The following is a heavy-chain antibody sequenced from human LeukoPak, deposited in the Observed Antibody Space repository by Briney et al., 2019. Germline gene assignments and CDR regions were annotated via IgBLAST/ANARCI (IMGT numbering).Heavy chain of an antibody. CDR3: AKTLGASFDY. CDR1: GFIFSSHG. J-gene: IGHJ4*02. CDR2: ISGSGGST. D-gene: IGHD3-16*01. Sequence: GGSLRLSCAASGFIFSSHGMHWVRQAPGKGLEWVSAISGSGGSTYYADSVKGRFTISRDNSKNTLYLQMNSLRAEDTAVYYCAKTLGASFDYWGQGTLVTVSS. V-gene: IGHV3-23*01.